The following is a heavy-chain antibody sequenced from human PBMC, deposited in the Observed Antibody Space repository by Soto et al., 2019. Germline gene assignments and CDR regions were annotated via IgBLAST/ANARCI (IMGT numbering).Heavy chain of an antibody. CDR1: GGTFSSYA. CDR3: ARDGRLIYGCNSGFESSY. Sequence: QVQLVQSGAEVKKPGSSVKVSCKASGGTFSSYAINWVRQAPGQGLEWMGGIIPIFGTANYAQKFQGRVTITADDSTSTAYMELSSLRSEDTAVYYCARDGRLIYGCNSGFESSYWGQGTLVTVSS. CDR2: IIPIFGTA. J-gene: IGHJ4*02. D-gene: IGHD2-2*02. V-gene: IGHV1-69*01.